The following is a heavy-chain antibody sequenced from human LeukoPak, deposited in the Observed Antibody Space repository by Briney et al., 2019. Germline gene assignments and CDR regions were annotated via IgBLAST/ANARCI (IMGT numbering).Heavy chain of an antibody. CDR2: IIPIFGTA. Sequence: ASVKVSCKXSGGTFSSYAISWVRQSPGQGLEWMGRIIPIFGTANYAQKFQGRVTITTDESTSTAYMELSSLRSEDTAVYYCARAVRGSGSYLWGQGTLVTVSS. CDR3: ARAVRGSGSYL. V-gene: IGHV1-69*05. J-gene: IGHJ4*02. CDR1: GGTFSSYA. D-gene: IGHD3-10*01.